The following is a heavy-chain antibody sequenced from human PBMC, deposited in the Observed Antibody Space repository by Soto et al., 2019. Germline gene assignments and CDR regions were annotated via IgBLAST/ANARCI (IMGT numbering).Heavy chain of an antibody. CDR1: GGTFSNHA. V-gene: IGHV1-69*13. J-gene: IGHJ6*02. CDR3: ARDDATYCGGDCYRYFYYGMDV. D-gene: IGHD2-21*02. CDR2: IIPMFPTA. Sequence: SVKVSCKASGGTFSNHAISWVRQAPGQGLEWVGGIIPMFPTADYAQRLQGRVTITADDSTTTVYMELSGLRSEDTAMYYCARDDATYCGGDCYRYFYYGMDVWGQGTTVTVSS.